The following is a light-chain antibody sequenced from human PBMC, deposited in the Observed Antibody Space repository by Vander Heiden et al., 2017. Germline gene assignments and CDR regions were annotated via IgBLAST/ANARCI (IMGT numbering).Light chain of an antibody. Sequence: IVITQSPATLSVSPGERATLSCRASQSVSSNLAWYQQKPGLAPRLLIYGASTRATGIPARFSGSGSGTEFTLTISSLQSEDFAVYYCQQYDDWPFTFGPGTKVDIK. CDR3: QQYDDWPFT. J-gene: IGKJ3*01. CDR1: QSVSSN. CDR2: GAS. V-gene: IGKV3-15*01.